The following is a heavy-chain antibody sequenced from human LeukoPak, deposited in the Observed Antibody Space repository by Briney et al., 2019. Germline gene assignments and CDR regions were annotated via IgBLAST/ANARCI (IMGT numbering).Heavy chain of an antibody. J-gene: IGHJ4*02. V-gene: IGHV3-7*04. Sequence: GGSLRLSCAASGLTFSGQWMNWVRQAPGKGLEWVANIKQDGSEKYYVDSVKGRFTISGDNAKNSLYLQMNSLRVEDTAVYYCAGGSGFLTDYWGQGTLVTVSS. CDR2: IKQDGSEK. CDR3: AGGSGFLTDY. CDR1: GLTFSGQW. D-gene: IGHD3-22*01.